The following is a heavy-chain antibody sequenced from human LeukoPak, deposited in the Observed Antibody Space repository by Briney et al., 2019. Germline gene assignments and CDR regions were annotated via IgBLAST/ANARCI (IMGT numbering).Heavy chain of an antibody. Sequence: SETLSLTCTVSGGSISSYYWSWIRQPAGKGLEWIGRIYTSGSTNYNPSLKSRVTMSVDTSKNQFSLKLSSVTAADTAVYYCAVSRIAAHPEMYYFDNWGQGTLVTVSP. D-gene: IGHD6-6*01. CDR2: IYTSGST. V-gene: IGHV4-4*07. CDR3: AVSRIAAHPEMYYFDN. CDR1: GGSISSYY. J-gene: IGHJ4*02.